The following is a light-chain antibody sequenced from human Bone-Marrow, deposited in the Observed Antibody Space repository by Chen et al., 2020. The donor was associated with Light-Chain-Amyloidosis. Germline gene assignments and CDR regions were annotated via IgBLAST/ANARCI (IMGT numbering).Light chain of an antibody. CDR1: QDISNY. CDR3: QQYHTLPLT. J-gene: IGKJ4*01. Sequence: DIQMTQSPSSLSASVGDRVSITCQASQDISNYLNWYLQKPGKAPKLLIYDASNLGAGVPSRFSGGRSGTHFTLTISSLQPEDVATFYCQQYHTLPLTFGGGTKLEIK. V-gene: IGKV1-33*01. CDR2: DAS.